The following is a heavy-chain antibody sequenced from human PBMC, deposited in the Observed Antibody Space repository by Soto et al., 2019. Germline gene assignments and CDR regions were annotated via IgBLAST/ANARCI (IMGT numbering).Heavy chain of an antibody. J-gene: IGHJ4*02. CDR3: ARVYLGSGNYYGVYDY. V-gene: IGHV1-18*04. CDR1: GYTFTGYG. Sequence: GASVKVSCKASGYTFTGYGLSWVRQAPGQGLEWMGWITAHNSHTIYAQRLQGRVSMTTDTSTTTAYMELRSLRSDDTAVYYCARVYLGSGNYYGVYDYWGQGTLVTVSS. CDR2: ITAHNSHT. D-gene: IGHD3-10*01.